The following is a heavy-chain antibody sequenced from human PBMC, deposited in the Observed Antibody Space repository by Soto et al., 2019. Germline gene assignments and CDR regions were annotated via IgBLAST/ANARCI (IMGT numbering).Heavy chain of an antibody. V-gene: IGHV4-31*03. CDR2: IYYSGST. Sequence: QVQLQESGPGLVKPLQTLSLTCTVSGGSISSGGYYWSWIRQHPGKGLEWIGYIYYSGSTYYNPSLKRRVTISVDTSKNQFSLKLSSVTAADTAVYYCATYGSGSYKPTTFDYWGQGTLVTVSS. J-gene: IGHJ4*02. CDR3: ATYGSGSYKPTTFDY. D-gene: IGHD3-10*01. CDR1: GGSISSGGYY.